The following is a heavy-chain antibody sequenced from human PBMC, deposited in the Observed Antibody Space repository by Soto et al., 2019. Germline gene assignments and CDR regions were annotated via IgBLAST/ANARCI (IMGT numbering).Heavy chain of an antibody. CDR2: ITGSGSST. J-gene: IGHJ3*02. CDR3: VAGYGDYVYTFDI. Sequence: EVQLLDSGGGLVQPGGSLRLSCAASGFTFSSYAMNWVRQAPGKGLEWVSAITGSGSSTDYADSVKGRFTMSRDNSKNTLHLQMNSLRAEDTAVDYCVAGYGDYVYTFDIWGQGTMVTVSS. D-gene: IGHD4-17*01. CDR1: GFTFSSYA. V-gene: IGHV3-23*01.